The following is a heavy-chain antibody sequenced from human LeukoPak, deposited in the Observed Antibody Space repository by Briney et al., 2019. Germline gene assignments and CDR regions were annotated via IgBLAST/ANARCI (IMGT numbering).Heavy chain of an antibody. CDR1: GFTFSSYS. CDR2: ISSSSSYI. Sequence: PGGSLRLSCAASGFTFSSYSMNWVRQAPGKGLEWVSSISSSSSYIYYPDSVKGRFTISRDNAKNSLYLQMNSLRAEDTAVYYCASTHSSWYYWFDPWGQGTLVTVSS. CDR3: ASTHSSWYYWFDP. D-gene: IGHD6-13*01. J-gene: IGHJ5*02. V-gene: IGHV3-21*01.